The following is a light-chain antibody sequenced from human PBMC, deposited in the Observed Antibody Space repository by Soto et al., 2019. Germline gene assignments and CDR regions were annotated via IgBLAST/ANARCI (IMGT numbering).Light chain of an antibody. CDR1: QGIRSE. CDR2: AAS. Sequence: AIQMTQSPSSLSASVGDRVIITCRASQGIRSELAWYQQKPGKAPDLLIYAASTLQAGVPYRFSGSGSGTDFTLTISNLQPEDFATYYCLHDYNYPRTFGQGTKVEIK. V-gene: IGKV1-6*01. J-gene: IGKJ1*01. CDR3: LHDYNYPRT.